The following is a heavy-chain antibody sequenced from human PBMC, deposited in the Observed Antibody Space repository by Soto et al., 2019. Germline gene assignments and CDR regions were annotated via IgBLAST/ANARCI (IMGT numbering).Heavy chain of an antibody. V-gene: IGHV1-3*01. J-gene: IGHJ6*02. Sequence: QVQLVQSGAEVKKPGASVKVSCKASGYTFTSYAMHWVHQAPGQRLEWMGWINAGNGNTKYSQKFQGRVTITRDTSASTAYMELGSLRSEDTAVYYCASERQLVQGYYYYGMDVWGQGTTVTVSS. CDR3: ASERQLVQGYYYYGMDV. CDR2: INAGNGNT. CDR1: GYTFTSYA. D-gene: IGHD6-13*01.